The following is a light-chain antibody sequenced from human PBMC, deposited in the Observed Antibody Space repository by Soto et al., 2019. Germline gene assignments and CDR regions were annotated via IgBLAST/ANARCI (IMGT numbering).Light chain of an antibody. CDR1: GSNIGNNY. CDR3: AAWDANLIGVV. V-gene: IGLV1-47*01. Sequence: QSVLTQPPSASGAPGQRVTISCSGSGSNIGNNYVSWYQQLPGTAPKLLIYSNDQRPSGVPDRFSGSKSGTSASLAISGLRSEDEAEYSCAAWDANLIGVVFGGGTQLTVL. CDR2: SND. J-gene: IGLJ2*01.